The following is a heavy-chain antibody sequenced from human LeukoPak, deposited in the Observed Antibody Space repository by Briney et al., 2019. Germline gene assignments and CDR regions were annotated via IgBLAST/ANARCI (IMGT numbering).Heavy chain of an antibody. CDR1: GGTFSSYA. Sequence: ASVKVSCKASGGTFSSYAISWVRQAPGQGLEWMGGIIPIFGTANYAQKFQGRVTITADKSTSTAYMELSSLRFEDTAVYYCATGLVTTRPFDYWGQGTLVTVSS. V-gene: IGHV1-69*06. CDR3: ATGLVTTRPFDY. CDR2: IIPIFGTA. J-gene: IGHJ4*02. D-gene: IGHD4-17*01.